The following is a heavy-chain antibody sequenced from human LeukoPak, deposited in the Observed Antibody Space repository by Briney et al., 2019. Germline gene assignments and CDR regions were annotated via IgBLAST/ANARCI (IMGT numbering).Heavy chain of an antibody. CDR3: GRDPNGNYIGAFEF. Sequence: PGGSLRLSCTGSGFAFSAYAMTWVRQVPGKGLEWVSSQTSNSDHTSYADSVRGRFTMSRDNSKNSLYLQMNNLRAEDTATYYRGRDPNGNYIGAFEFWGQGTFVTVSS. J-gene: IGHJ3*01. CDR1: GFAFSAYA. CDR2: QTSNSDHT. V-gene: IGHV3-23*01. D-gene: IGHD1-7*01.